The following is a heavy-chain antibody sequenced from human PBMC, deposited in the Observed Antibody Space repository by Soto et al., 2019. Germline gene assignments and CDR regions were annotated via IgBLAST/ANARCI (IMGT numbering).Heavy chain of an antibody. Sequence: GGSLRLSCAASGFTFSGYGMHWVRQAPGKGLEWVAVISYDGSNKYYADSVKGRFTISRDNSKNTLYLQMNSLRAEDTAVYYCAKIVGAVAGYYWGQGTLVTV. CDR1: GFTFSGYG. CDR2: ISYDGSNK. J-gene: IGHJ4*02. CDR3: AKIVGAVAGYY. D-gene: IGHD6-19*01. V-gene: IGHV3-30*18.